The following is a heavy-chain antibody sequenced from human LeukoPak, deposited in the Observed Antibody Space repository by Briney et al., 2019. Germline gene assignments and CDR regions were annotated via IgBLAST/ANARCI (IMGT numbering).Heavy chain of an antibody. Sequence: SETLSLTCTVSGVSMSAYQWSWVRQSPEKGLEWIGCINTKGETSYNPSLKSRVTTSVDTSKSQFSLRLTSVTAADTAVYYCARDRLGATGHWRIDVWGRGTLVTVSS. V-gene: IGHV4-4*09. D-gene: IGHD1-26*01. CDR1: GVSMSAYQ. CDR3: ARDRLGATGHWRIDV. J-gene: IGHJ2*01. CDR2: INTKGET.